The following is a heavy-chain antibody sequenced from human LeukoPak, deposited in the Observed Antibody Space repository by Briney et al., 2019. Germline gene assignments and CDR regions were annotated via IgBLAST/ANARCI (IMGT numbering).Heavy chain of an antibody. CDR3: SRSLNC. Sequence: PGGSLRLSCATSGFTLSRSWMDWVRQAPGKGVEWVANIKEDGSETHYVDSAKGRFTISRDNAKNSLFRQVDNLRVEDTAIYYCSRSLNCWGQGTLVTVSP. V-gene: IGHV3-7*01. CDR2: IKEDGSET. CDR1: GFTLSRSW. J-gene: IGHJ4*02.